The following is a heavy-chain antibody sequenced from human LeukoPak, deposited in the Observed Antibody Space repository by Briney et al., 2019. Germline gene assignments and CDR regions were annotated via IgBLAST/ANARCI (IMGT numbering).Heavy chain of an antibody. CDR3: ASGPYDSSGYYYG. J-gene: IGHJ4*02. V-gene: IGHV3-48*04. Sequence: GGSLRLSCAASGFTFSRYSMNWVRQAPGKGLEWVSYISSSSSTIYYAGPVKGRFTISRDNAQNSLYLQMNSLRAEDTAVYYCASGPYDSSGYYYGWGQGTLVTVSS. CDR1: GFTFSRYS. D-gene: IGHD3-22*01. CDR2: ISSSSSTI.